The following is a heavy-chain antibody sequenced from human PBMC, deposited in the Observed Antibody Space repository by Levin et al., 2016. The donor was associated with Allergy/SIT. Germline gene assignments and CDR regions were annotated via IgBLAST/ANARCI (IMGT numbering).Heavy chain of an antibody. Sequence: SETLSLTCTVSGDSVSSGYYYWSWIRQPPGKGLEWIGNIYYSGTTSYNPSLKSRVTISVDTSKNQFSLKVSSVTAADTAVYYCATEQWQHLANNYFDPWGQGTLVTVSS. CDR1: GDSVSSGYYY. CDR2: IYYSGTT. V-gene: IGHV4-61*01. CDR3: ATEQWQHLANNYFDP. D-gene: IGHD6-13*01. J-gene: IGHJ5*02.